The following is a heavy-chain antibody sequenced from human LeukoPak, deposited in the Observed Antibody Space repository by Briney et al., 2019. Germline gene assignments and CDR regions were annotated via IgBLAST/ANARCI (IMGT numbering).Heavy chain of an antibody. CDR3: ATVVVVAATNYYYYATDV. Sequence: SETLSLTCTVSGGSIRSDDYYWSWIRQPPGKGLEWIGYIFCTGNTHYNPSLQSRVTFSVDTSKNQFSLKLSSVTAADTAVYFCATVVVVAATNYYYYATDVWGQGTTVTVSS. CDR1: GGSIRSDDYY. J-gene: IGHJ6*02. V-gene: IGHV4-30-4*01. D-gene: IGHD2-15*01. CDR2: IFCTGNT.